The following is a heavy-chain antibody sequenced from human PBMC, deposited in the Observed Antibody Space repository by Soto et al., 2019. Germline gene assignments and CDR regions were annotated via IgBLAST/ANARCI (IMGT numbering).Heavy chain of an antibody. D-gene: IGHD3-10*01. CDR3: ARGVDGSGSYSPVPTDNWFDP. CDR2: IYHSGST. V-gene: IGHV4-30-2*01. CDR1: GGSISSGGYS. J-gene: IGHJ5*02. Sequence: QLQLQESGSGLVKPSQTLSLTCAVSGGSISSGGYSWSWIRQPPGKGLEWIGYIYHSGSTYYNPSIKRRVTISVDRSKNQFSLKLSSVTAADTAVYYCARGVDGSGSYSPVPTDNWFDPWGQGTLVTVSS.